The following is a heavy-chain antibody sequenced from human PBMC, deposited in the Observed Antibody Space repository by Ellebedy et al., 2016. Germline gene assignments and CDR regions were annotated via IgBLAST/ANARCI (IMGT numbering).Heavy chain of an antibody. CDR3: ARTDWLLSEYYFDY. Sequence: GESLKISXQVSGYRFTNFWIAWVRQMPGKGLEWMGIIYPGDSDTRYSPSFQGQVTISADKSISTAYLQWSSLKASDTAMYYCARTDWLLSEYYFDYWGQGTLVTVSS. CDR2: IYPGDSDT. D-gene: IGHD3-9*01. J-gene: IGHJ4*02. V-gene: IGHV5-51*01. CDR1: GYRFTNFW.